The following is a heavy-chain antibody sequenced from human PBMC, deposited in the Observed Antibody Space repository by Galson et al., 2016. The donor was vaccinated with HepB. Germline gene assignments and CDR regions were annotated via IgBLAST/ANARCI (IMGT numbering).Heavy chain of an antibody. D-gene: IGHD3-10*01. J-gene: IGHJ4*02. Sequence: SLRLSCAASGFTFRSYWMTWVRQAPGKGLEWVANIKQDGSEKYYVDSVKGRFTIFRDNAKDSLYLQMNSLRAEDTAVYYCARSYGLASYYSIPVYWGQGTLVTVSS. CDR3: ARSYGLASYYSIPVY. V-gene: IGHV3-7*03. CDR1: GFTFRSYW. CDR2: IKQDGSEK.